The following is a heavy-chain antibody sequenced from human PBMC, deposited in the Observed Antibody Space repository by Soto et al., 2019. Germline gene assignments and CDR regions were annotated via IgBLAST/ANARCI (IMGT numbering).Heavy chain of an antibody. D-gene: IGHD2-2*01. CDR3: ARMTSSLSPGR. V-gene: IGHV3-48*01. J-gene: IGHJ4*02. CDR1: GFAFSNYS. CDR2: IRSSGSPT. Sequence: WGSLRLSCVASGFAFSNYSMNWVRQAPGKGLEWVSYIRSSGSPTYYAGSVKGRFTISRDNAKKSLYLQMNSLRAEDTAVYYCARMTSSLSPGRWGQGTLVTVSS.